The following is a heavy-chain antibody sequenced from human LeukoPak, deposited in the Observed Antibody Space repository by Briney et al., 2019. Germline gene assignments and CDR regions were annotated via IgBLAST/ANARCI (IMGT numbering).Heavy chain of an antibody. CDR2: IWFDGSIK. J-gene: IGHJ4*02. Sequence: GGSLRLSCAVSGYTFNGHGMHWVRQAPGKGLEWVALIWFDGSIKHYADSVKGRFTISRDNSKNMLYLQMNSLRAEDTAVYYCVRLFGDKYGRLDHWGQGTLVTVSS. D-gene: IGHD3-3*01. CDR1: GYTFNGHG. V-gene: IGHV3-33*01. CDR3: VRLFGDKYGRLDH.